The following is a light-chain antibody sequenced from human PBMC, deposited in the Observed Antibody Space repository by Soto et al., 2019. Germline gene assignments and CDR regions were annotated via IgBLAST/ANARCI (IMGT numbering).Light chain of an antibody. Sequence: EIVLTQSPAPLSLSPGEKATLSCRASQSVKSHVAWYQLKPGQSPRLLIFDTTNRATGTPTRFSGSGSGTDFTLTISRLEPEDFAVYYCQQRGNWPVTFGGGTKVEI. V-gene: IGKV3-11*01. CDR1: QSVKSH. CDR2: DTT. CDR3: QQRGNWPVT. J-gene: IGKJ4*01.